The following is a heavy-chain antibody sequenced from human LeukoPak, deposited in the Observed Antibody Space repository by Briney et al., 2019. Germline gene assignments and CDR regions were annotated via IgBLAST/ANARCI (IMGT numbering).Heavy chain of an antibody. CDR1: GGSIRSYY. J-gene: IGHJ4*02. V-gene: IGHV4-59*01. D-gene: IGHD4-17*01. Sequence: PSETLSLTCTVSGGSIRSYYWSWIRQPPGKGLEWIGYTFYSGSTNYNPSLKSRVTISVDMSKKQFSLKLSSVTAADTAVYYCAGEGDYWHRFDYWGLGTLVTVSS. CDR3: AGEGDYWHRFDY. CDR2: TFYSGST.